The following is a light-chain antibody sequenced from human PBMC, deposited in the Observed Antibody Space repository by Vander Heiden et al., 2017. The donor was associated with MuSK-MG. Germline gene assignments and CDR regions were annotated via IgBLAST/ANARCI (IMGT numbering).Light chain of an antibody. CDR1: QNVNSN. CDR3: QQYNTWAIT. Sequence: EIVMTQSPATLSVSLGEWATLSCRASQNVNSNLAWYQQKPGQAPRLVIYGASTRATGIPARFSGSGSGTEFTPTISSLQSEDFAVYSCQQYNTWAITFGGGTKVEIK. J-gene: IGKJ4*01. V-gene: IGKV3-15*01. CDR2: GAS.